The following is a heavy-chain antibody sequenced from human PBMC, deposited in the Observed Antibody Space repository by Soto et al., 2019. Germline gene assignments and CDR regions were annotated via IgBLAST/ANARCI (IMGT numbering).Heavy chain of an antibody. D-gene: IGHD5-12*01. J-gene: IGHJ6*02. V-gene: IGHV1-69*12. CDR2: IMPIFRTP. Sequence: QVQLEQSGAEVKKPGSSVKVSCKASGGTFSNSAISCVRQVPGQGLEWMGGIMPIFRTPDYAQKFQGSVTVTADESTSTAYMELSGLRSDDTAVYYCAIDKDRLPLGGNYYYVLEVWGQGTTVTVSS. CDR3: AIDKDRLPLGGNYYYVLEV. CDR1: GGTFSNSA.